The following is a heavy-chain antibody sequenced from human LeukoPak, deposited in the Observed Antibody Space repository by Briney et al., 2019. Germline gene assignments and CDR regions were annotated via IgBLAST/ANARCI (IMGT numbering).Heavy chain of an antibody. CDR3: ARGARRDGYNYWDTYYYYYGMDV. CDR2: INHSGST. Sequence: PSETLSLTCAVYGGSFSGCYWSWIRQPPGKGLEWIGEINHSGSTNYNPSLKSRVTISVDTSKNQFSLKLSSVTAADTAVYYCARGARRDGYNYWDTYYYYYGMDVWGQGTTVTVSS. D-gene: IGHD5-24*01. J-gene: IGHJ6*02. V-gene: IGHV4-34*01. CDR1: GGSFSGCY.